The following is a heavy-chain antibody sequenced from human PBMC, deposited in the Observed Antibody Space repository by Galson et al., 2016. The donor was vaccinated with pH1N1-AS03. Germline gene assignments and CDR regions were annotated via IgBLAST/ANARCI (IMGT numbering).Heavy chain of an antibody. D-gene: IGHD1-1*01. V-gene: IGHV1-18*04. Sequence: SVKVSCKASDSTFSTFGFGWVRQAPGQGLEWMGWISAYNGNTKYAQRVQGRATMTSDTSTTTAYLELRSLRPDDTAVYYCASGTSDAFDIGGQGTMVTVSS. CDR1: DSTFSTFG. CDR2: ISAYNGNT. CDR3: ASGTSDAFDI. J-gene: IGHJ3*02.